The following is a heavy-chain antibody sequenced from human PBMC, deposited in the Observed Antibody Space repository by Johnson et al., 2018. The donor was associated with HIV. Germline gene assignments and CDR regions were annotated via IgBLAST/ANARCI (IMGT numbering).Heavy chain of an antibody. J-gene: IGHJ3*02. CDR2: ISYDGSNK. D-gene: IGHD3-22*01. Sequence: VQLLESGGGVVQPGRSLRLSCAASGFTFSSYAMHWVRQAPGKGLEWVAVISYDGSNKYNADSVKARFTISRDNDKNSLYLQLNSLRAEDTAVYYCARDRGGYYSDSSGLDAFDIWGQGTMVTVSS. CDR1: GFTFSSYA. CDR3: ARDRGGYYSDSSGLDAFDI. V-gene: IGHV3-30-3*01.